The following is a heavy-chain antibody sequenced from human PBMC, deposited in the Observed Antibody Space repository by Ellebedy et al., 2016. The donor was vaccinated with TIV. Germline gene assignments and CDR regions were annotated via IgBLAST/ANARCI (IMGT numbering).Heavy chain of an antibody. CDR3: ARDAARYFDWSFWSMDV. D-gene: IGHD3-9*01. CDR1: GFTFSSYG. CDR2: ISYDGSNK. Sequence: GESLKISXAASGFTFSSYGMHWVRQAPGKGLEWVAVISYDGSNKYYADSVKGRFTISRDNAKNSLYLQMNSLRAEDTAVYYCARDAARYFDWSFWSMDVWGQGTTVTVSS. J-gene: IGHJ6*02. V-gene: IGHV3-30*03.